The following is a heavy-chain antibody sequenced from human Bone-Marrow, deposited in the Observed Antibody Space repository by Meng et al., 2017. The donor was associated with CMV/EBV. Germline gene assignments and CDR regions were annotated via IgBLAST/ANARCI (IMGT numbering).Heavy chain of an antibody. CDR1: GGSVSGRNW. D-gene: IGHD6-13*01. Sequence: SETLSLTCAVSGGSVSGRNWWSWVRQSPGKGLEWIGETYHTGTTNYKPSLKSRVTISLDKSKNHLSLKLSSVTAADTAVYYCARTLEGSWGGMDVWGQGTTVPVSS. CDR2: TYHTGTT. CDR3: ARTLEGSWGGMDV. J-gene: IGHJ6*02. V-gene: IGHV4-4*02.